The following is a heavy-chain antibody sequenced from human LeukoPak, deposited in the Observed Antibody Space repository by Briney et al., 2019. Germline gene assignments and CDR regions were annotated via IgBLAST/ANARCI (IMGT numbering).Heavy chain of an antibody. CDR1: GFTFSSYS. CDR3: ARVPRYCSSTSCPPDAFDI. Sequence: PGGSLRLSCAASGFTFSSYSMNWVRQAPGKGLEWVSHISSSSSTIYYADSVKGRFTISRDNAKSSLYLQMNSLRAEDTAVYYCARVPRYCSSTSCPPDAFDIWGQGTMVTVSS. D-gene: IGHD2-2*01. CDR2: ISSSSSTI. J-gene: IGHJ3*02. V-gene: IGHV3-48*01.